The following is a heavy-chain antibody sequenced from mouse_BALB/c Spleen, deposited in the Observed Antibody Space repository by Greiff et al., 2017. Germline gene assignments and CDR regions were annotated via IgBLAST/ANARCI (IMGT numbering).Heavy chain of an antibody. CDR1: GISITTGNYR. CDR2: IYYSGTI. CDR3: ARYDYRYAMDY. V-gene: IGHV3-5*02. J-gene: IGHJ4*01. Sequence: EVKLMESGPGLVKPSQTVSLTCTVTGISITTGNYRWSWIRQFPGNKLEWIGYIYYSGTITYNPSLTSRTTITRDTSKNQFFLEMNSLTAEDTATYYCARYDYRYAMDYWGQGTSVTVSS. D-gene: IGHD2-4*01.